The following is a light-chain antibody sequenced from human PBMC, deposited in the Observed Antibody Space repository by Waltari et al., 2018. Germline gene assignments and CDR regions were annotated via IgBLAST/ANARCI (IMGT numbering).Light chain of an antibody. CDR2: DVN. CDR3: TSFTYRTTLV. J-gene: IGLJ2*01. V-gene: IGLV2-14*03. Sequence: QSALTQPASVSGSPGQSITISCTGTNRDVGGYNQVSWYQYLPGKAPKLLIYDVNKRPSGFSERFSGSRAGATASLTISGLQAEDEADYYCTSFTYRTTLVFGGGTKLAVL. CDR1: NRDVGGYNQ.